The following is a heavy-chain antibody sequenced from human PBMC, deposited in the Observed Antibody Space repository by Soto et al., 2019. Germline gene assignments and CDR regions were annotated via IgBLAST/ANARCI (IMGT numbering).Heavy chain of an antibody. V-gene: IGHV3-30-3*01. J-gene: IGHJ4*02. CDR2: ISYDGSNK. D-gene: IGHD3-10*01. Sequence: PGGSLRLSCAASGFTFSSYAMHWVRQAPGKGLEWVAVISYDGSNKYYADSVKGRFTISRDNSKNTLYLQMNSLRAEDTAVYYCARVYYYGSGSYYDNDYWGQGTLVTVSS. CDR1: GFTFSSYA. CDR3: ARVYYYGSGSYYDNDY.